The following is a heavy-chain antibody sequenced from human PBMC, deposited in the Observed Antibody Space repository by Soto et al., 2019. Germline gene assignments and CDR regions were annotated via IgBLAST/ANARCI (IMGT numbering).Heavy chain of an antibody. J-gene: IGHJ1*01. CDR1: GDSISTRSNY. V-gene: IGHV4-39*02. CDR3: AREGPPIRAHNPPEYFQH. Sequence: PSETLSLTCTVSGDSISTRSNYWAWIRQPPGKGQEWIGSIYYTGGTYYNPSLKSRVTLFLDTSKNQFSLNLNSVTAADTAVYYCAREGPPIRAHNPPEYFQHWGQGTPVTVSS. CDR2: IYYTGGT.